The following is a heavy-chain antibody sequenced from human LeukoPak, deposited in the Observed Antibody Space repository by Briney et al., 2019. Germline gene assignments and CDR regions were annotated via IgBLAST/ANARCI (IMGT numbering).Heavy chain of an antibody. J-gene: IGHJ4*02. Sequence: GGSLRLSCAASGFTFSSYAMTWVRQAPGKGLEWVSTITAGGDYTYYADSVKGRFTISRDNSKNTLYLQINSLRDEDTAVYYCVKVKFEGSDYYPHGSSFDYWGQGSLVTVSS. CDR1: GFTFSSYA. CDR2: ITAGGDYT. D-gene: IGHD3-22*01. V-gene: IGHV3-23*01. CDR3: VKVKFEGSDYYPHGSSFDY.